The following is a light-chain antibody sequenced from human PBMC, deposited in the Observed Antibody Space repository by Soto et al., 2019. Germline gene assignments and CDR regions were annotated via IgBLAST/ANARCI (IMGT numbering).Light chain of an antibody. CDR1: QSVTTK. CDR3: QQYDKWRT. V-gene: IGKV3-15*01. Sequence: EIVMTQSPGTLSVSPGERATLSCRASQSVTTKLAWYQQKPDQAPRLLIYDASTRATGIPGRFSGSGSGTEFTLTISRLQSEDSAVYYWQQYDKWRTFGQGTKVEIK. CDR2: DAS. J-gene: IGKJ1*01.